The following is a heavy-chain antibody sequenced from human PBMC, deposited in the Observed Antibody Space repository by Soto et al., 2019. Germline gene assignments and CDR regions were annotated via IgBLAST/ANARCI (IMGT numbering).Heavy chain of an antibody. CDR2: ISSSGSTI. CDR1: GFTFSDYY. V-gene: IGHV3-11*01. J-gene: IGHJ6*03. CDR3: ARVPSEWQQLANYYYYYYMDV. D-gene: IGHD6-13*01. Sequence: GGSLRLSCAASGFTFSDYYMSWIRQAPGKGLEWVSYISSSGSTIYYADSVKGRFTISRDNAKNSLYLQMNSLRAEDTAVYYCARVPSEWQQLANYYYYYYMDVWGKGTTVTVSS.